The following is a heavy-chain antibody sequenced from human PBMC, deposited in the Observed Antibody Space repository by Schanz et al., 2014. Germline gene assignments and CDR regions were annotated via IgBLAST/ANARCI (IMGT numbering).Heavy chain of an antibody. CDR1: GFNFKAYA. Sequence: EAQLLESGGGLVQPGGSLRLSCAASGFNFKAYAMSWVRQAPGKGLEWVSTISGSGGDTYPADSVKGRFTISRDNSNNTPYLQTNSLRAEDTAVYYCAKEKEEVAADGSVFDYWGQGTLVTVSS. CDR2: ISGSGGDT. J-gene: IGHJ4*02. CDR3: AKEKEEVAADGSVFDY. D-gene: IGHD6-13*01. V-gene: IGHV3-23*01.